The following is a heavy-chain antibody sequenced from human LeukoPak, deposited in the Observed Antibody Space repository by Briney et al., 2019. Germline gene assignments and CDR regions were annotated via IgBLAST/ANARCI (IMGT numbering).Heavy chain of an antibody. J-gene: IGHJ4*02. D-gene: IGHD3-16*02. CDR1: GSTFSSYA. Sequence: GGSLRLSCAASGSTFSSYAMSWVRQAPGKGLEWVSAISGSGGSTYYADSVKGRFTISRDNSKNTLYLQMNSLRAEDTAVYYCAKAGNYDYVWGSYRYPDYWGQGTLVTVSS. CDR3: AKAGNYDYVWGSYRYPDY. CDR2: ISGSGGST. V-gene: IGHV3-23*01.